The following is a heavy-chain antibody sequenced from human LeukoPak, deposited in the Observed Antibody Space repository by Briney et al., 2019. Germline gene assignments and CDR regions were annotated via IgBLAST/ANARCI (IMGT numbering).Heavy chain of an antibody. CDR3: ARRDDHNGRDY. V-gene: IGHV3-30*14. Sequence: GGSLRLSCAASGFTFSSYAMHWVRQAPGKGLEWVAVISYDGSNKYYADSVKGRFTISRDNSKNTVYLQMNSLRAEDTAMYYCARRDDHNGRDYWGQGTLVTVSS. CDR1: GFTFSSYA. D-gene: IGHD5-24*01. J-gene: IGHJ4*02. CDR2: ISYDGSNK.